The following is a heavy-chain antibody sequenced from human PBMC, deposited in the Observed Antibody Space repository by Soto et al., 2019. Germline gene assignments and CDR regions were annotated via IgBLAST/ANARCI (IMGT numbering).Heavy chain of an antibody. D-gene: IGHD5-12*01. J-gene: IGHJ4*02. CDR2: IYYSGST. CDR3: ARYRDGYHYFDY. Sequence: QVQLQESGPGLVKPSQTLSLTCTVSGGSISSGDYYWSWIRQPPGKGLEWIGYIYYSGSTYYNPSLKSRVXIXVXXSKTQFALKLSSVTAAVTAVYYCARYRDGYHYFDYWGQGTLVTVSP. V-gene: IGHV4-30-4*01. CDR1: GGSISSGDYY.